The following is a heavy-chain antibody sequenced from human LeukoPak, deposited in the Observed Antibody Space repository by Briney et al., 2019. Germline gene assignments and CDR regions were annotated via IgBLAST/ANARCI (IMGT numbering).Heavy chain of an antibody. V-gene: IGHV4-4*02. CDR2: INHSGST. D-gene: IGHD6-13*01. Sequence: PSETLSLTCTVSGGSISSIYWWSWVRQRPGKGLEWIGEINHSGSTNYNPSLKSRVTISVDTSKNQFSLKLSSVAAADTAVYYCARGRAAAWYFDLWGRGTLVTVSS. J-gene: IGHJ2*01. CDR3: ARGRAAAWYFDL. CDR1: GGSISSIYW.